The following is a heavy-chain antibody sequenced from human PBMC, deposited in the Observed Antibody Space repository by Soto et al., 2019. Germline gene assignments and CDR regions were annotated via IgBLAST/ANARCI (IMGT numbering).Heavy chain of an antibody. CDR3: ARSHPGYYSGCRYSSRYYGVDV. Sequence: ASVKVSCKASGYTFTSYDINWVRQATGQGLEWMGWMNPNSGNTGYAQKFQGRVTMTRNASTSTAYMEVSSLGSEDTAVYYCARSHPGYYSGCRYSSRYYGVDVWG. D-gene: IGHD2-15*01. CDR2: MNPNSGNT. J-gene: IGHJ6*02. V-gene: IGHV1-8*01. CDR1: GYTFTSYD.